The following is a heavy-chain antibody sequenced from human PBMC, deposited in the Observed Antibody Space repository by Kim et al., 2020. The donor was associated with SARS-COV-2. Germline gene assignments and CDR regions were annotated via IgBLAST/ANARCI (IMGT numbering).Heavy chain of an antibody. CDR3: ARSFEWVTYGMDV. D-gene: IGHD1-26*01. Sequence: SETLSLTCTVSGGSISSYYWSWIRQPPGKGLEWIGYIYYSGSTNYNPSLKSRVTISVDTSKNQFSLKLSSVTAADTAVYYCARSFEWVTYGMDVWGQGTTVTVSS. CDR2: IYYSGST. V-gene: IGHV4-59*01. J-gene: IGHJ6*02. CDR1: GGSISSYY.